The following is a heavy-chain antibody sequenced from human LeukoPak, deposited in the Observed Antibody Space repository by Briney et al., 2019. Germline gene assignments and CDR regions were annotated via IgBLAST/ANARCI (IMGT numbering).Heavy chain of an antibody. J-gene: IGHJ4*02. CDR2: MNPNSGDR. CDR1: GYTFTIYH. CDR3: ARTTSLTASGYDY. Sequence: GASVKVSCTASGYTFTIYHINWVRQAPGQGLEWMGWMNPNSGDRGYAQKFQGRVTITRDTSISTAYMELSSLRSEDTAVYFCARTTSLTASGYDYWGQGTLVTVSS. D-gene: IGHD4-17*01. V-gene: IGHV1-8*03.